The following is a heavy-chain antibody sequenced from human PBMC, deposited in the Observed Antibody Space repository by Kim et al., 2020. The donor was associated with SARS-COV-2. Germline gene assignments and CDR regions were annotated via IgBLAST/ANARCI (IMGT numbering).Heavy chain of an antibody. V-gene: IGHV3-73*01. CDR3: TSVLNDYYDYGMDV. J-gene: IGHJ6*02. Sequence: AASVKGRFTIARDDSKNTAYRQMNSLKTEDTAVYYCTSVLNDYYDYGMDVWGQGTTVTVSS.